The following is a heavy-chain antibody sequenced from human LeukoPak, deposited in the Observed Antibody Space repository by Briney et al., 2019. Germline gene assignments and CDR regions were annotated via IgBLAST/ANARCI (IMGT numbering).Heavy chain of an antibody. Sequence: RGSLRLSCAASGFSFSDYSMSWVRQAPGKGLEWVSFISSYSTYIYYADSLKGRFTISRDNAKNSLYLQMNSLRAEDTAVYYCARDSFAGYDSSGYSSYDYWGQGTLVTVSS. V-gene: IGHV3-21*01. J-gene: IGHJ4*02. CDR3: ARDSFAGYDSSGYSSYDY. CDR1: GFSFSDYS. CDR2: ISSYSTYI. D-gene: IGHD3-22*01.